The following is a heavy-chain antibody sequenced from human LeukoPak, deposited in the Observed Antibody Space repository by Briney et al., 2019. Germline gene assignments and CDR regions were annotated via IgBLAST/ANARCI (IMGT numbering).Heavy chain of an antibody. J-gene: IGHJ4*02. D-gene: IGHD2-2*01. Sequence: PSETLSLTCTVSGGSISSSYYYWGWIRQPPGKGLEWIGSIYYSGSTYYNPSLKSRVTISVDTSKNQFSLKLRSVTAADTAVYYCARGYQPLDYWGQGTLVTVSS. CDR1: GGSISSSYYY. CDR2: IYYSGST. V-gene: IGHV4-39*07. CDR3: ARGYQPLDY.